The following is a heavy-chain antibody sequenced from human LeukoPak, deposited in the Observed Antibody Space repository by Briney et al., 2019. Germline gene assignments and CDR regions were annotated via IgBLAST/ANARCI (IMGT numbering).Heavy chain of an antibody. CDR3: ARVGGSKYYDFWSGRSQYYYYYYMDV. D-gene: IGHD3-3*01. CDR1: GFTFSTYA. V-gene: IGHV3-23*01. Sequence: PGGSLRLSCVASGFTFSTYAMSWVRQAPGKGLEWVSTICGSGGSTYYADSVKGRFTISRDNSKNTLYLQMNSLRAEDTAVYYCARVGGSKYYDFWSGRSQYYYYYYMDVWGKGTTVTVSS. J-gene: IGHJ6*03. CDR2: ICGSGGST.